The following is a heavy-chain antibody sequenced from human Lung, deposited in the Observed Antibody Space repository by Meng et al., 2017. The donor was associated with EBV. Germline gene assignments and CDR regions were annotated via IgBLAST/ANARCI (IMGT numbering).Heavy chain of an antibody. Sequence: QLQLQQSGPGLVKTSQTLALTCVIYGDSVSSSSAAWTWIRQSPSRGLEWLGRTYYRSKWYNDYAVFVKSRITINPDTSKNQFSLQLNSVTPEDTAVYYCARGATSVFDLWGRGTLVTVSS. CDR2: TYYRSKWYN. CDR1: GDSVSSSSAA. CDR3: ARGATSVFDL. J-gene: IGHJ2*01. V-gene: IGHV6-1*01.